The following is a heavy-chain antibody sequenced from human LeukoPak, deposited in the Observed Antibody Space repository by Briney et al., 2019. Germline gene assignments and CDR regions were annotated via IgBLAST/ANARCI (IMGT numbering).Heavy chain of an antibody. Sequence: SETLSLTCTVSGGSISSYYWSWIRQPPGKGLGWIGYIYYSGSTNYNPSLKSRVTISVDTSKNQFSLKLSSVTAADTAVYYCARASQPYYFDYWGQGTLVTVSS. D-gene: IGHD1-14*01. J-gene: IGHJ4*02. CDR2: IYYSGST. CDR3: ARASQPYYFDY. V-gene: IGHV4-59*01. CDR1: GGSISSYY.